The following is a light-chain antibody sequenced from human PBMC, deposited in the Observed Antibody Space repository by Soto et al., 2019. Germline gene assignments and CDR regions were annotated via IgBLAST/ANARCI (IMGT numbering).Light chain of an antibody. CDR2: GNS. Sequence: QSVPTQPPSVSGAPGQRVTISCTGSSSNIGAGYDVHWYQQLPGTAPKLLIYGNSNRPSGVPDRFSGSKSGTSASLAITGLQAEDEADYYCQSYDSSLSVVFGGGTQVTVL. J-gene: IGLJ2*01. V-gene: IGLV1-40*01. CDR3: QSYDSSLSVV. CDR1: SSNIGAGYD.